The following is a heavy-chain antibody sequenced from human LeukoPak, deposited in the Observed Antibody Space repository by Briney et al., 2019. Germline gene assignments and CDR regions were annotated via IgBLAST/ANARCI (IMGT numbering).Heavy chain of an antibody. CDR2: VYHNGAT. Sequence: SETLSLTCAVSGASVSSSSYFWGWIRQAPGEGPEWLGSVYHNGATYYNPSLKSRVTISLDTSRYQFTLTVTSVTVADTALYFCASRSVLSPTAIETWFDSWGQGTLVTVSS. CDR3: ASRSVLSPTAIETWFDS. D-gene: IGHD2-8*01. V-gene: IGHV4-39*06. CDR1: GASVSSSSYF. J-gene: IGHJ5*01.